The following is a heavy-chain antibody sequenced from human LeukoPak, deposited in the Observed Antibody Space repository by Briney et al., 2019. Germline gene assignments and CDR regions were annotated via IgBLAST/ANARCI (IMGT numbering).Heavy chain of an antibody. V-gene: IGHV1-18*01. J-gene: IGHJ4*02. Sequence: ASVTVSCKASGYTFTSYGFSWVRQAPGEGLEWRGWISAYNGDTDYAQKFQGRVTMTTDTSTSTAYMELRSLKSDDTAVYYCARDRSYGPVFYYDSSGDYQFDYWGQGTLVTVSS. CDR1: GYTFTSYG. D-gene: IGHD3-22*01. CDR3: ARDRSYGPVFYYDSSGDYQFDY. CDR2: ISAYNGDT.